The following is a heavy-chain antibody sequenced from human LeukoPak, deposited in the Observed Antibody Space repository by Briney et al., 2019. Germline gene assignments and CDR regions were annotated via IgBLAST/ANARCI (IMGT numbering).Heavy chain of an antibody. D-gene: IGHD1/OR15-1a*01. J-gene: IGHJ3*02. Sequence: GRSLRLSCAASGFTFSSYAMHWVRQAPGKGLEWVAVISYDGSNKYYADSVKGRFTISRDNSKNTLYLQMNSLRAEDTAVYYCAKDEHTSHGDAFDIWGQGTMVTVS. CDR2: ISYDGSNK. CDR3: AKDEHTSHGDAFDI. CDR1: GFTFSSYA. V-gene: IGHV3-30-3*01.